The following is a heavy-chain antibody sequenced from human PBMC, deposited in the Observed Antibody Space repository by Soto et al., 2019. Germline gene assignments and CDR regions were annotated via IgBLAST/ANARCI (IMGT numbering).Heavy chain of an antibody. Sequence: QVPLLEPGPGLVKPSETLSLTCTVSGGSITSYYWSWIRQPPGKGLEWLGYIYYSGSTNYNPSLKSRVTISVDTSKNQFSLKLTSVTAADTAVYYCARDRSGAYEQYFDYWCQGAPVTVSS. CDR2: IYYSGST. CDR1: GGSITSYY. CDR3: ARDRSGAYEQYFDY. J-gene: IGHJ4*02. V-gene: IGHV4-59*01. D-gene: IGHD5-12*01.